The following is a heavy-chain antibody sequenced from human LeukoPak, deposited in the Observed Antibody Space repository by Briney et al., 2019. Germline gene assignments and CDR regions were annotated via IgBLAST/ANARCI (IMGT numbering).Heavy chain of an antibody. CDR1: GYTFTSYY. CDR3: ARDERYDSSGYPFDY. Sequence: ASVKLSCKASGYTFTSYYMHWVRQAPGQGLEWMGIINPSGGSTSYAQKFQGRVTMTRDMSTSTVYMELSSLRSEDTAVYYCARDERYDSSGYPFDYWGQGTLVTVSS. V-gene: IGHV1-46*01. D-gene: IGHD3-22*01. J-gene: IGHJ4*02. CDR2: INPSGGST.